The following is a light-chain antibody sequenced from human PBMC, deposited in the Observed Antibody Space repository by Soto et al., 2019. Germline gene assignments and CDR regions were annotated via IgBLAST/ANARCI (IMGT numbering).Light chain of an antibody. CDR2: DVN. V-gene: IGLV2-14*03. CDR1: SSDIGAYNY. Sequence: ALTQPASVSGSPGQSITISCTGTSSDIGAYNYVSWYQQHPGKAPKLMIYDVNIRPSGVSNRFSGSKSGNTASLTISGLQAEDEADYYCTSWTTSTTMIFGGGTKVTVL. J-gene: IGLJ2*01. CDR3: TSWTTSTTMI.